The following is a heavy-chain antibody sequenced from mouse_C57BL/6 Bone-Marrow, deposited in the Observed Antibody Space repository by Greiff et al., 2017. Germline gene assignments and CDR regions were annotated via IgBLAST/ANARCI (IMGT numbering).Heavy chain of an antibody. CDR2: INPSNGGT. V-gene: IGHV1-53*01. J-gene: IGHJ1*03. D-gene: IGHD2-1*01. Sequence: QVQLQQPGTELVKPGASVKLSCKASGYTFTSYWMLWVKQRPGQGLEWIGNINPSNGGTNYNEKFKSKATLTVDKSSSTAYMQLSSLTSEDSAVYYCARKGGKNYPWYVDVWGTGTTVTVSS. CDR1: GYTFTSYW. CDR3: ARKGGKNYPWYVDV.